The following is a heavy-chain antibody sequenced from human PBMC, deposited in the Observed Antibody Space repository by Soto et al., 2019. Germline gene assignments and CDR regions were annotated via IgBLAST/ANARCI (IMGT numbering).Heavy chain of an antibody. V-gene: IGHV3-30*18. J-gene: IGHJ3*02. CDR2: ISYDGSNK. Sequence: GGSLRLSCAASGFTFSSYGMHWFRQAPGKGLEWVAVISYDGSNKYYADSVKGRFTISRDNSKNTLYLQMNSLRAEDTAVYYCANYDSSGYYPTLDAFDIWGQGTMVTVSS. CDR1: GFTFSSYG. CDR3: ANYDSSGYYPTLDAFDI. D-gene: IGHD3-22*01.